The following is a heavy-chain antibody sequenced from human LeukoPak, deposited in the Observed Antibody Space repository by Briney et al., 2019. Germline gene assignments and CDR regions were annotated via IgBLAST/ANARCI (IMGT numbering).Heavy chain of an antibody. CDR2: ISWNSGSI. CDR1: GFTFDDYA. CDR3: ATHGYSELRYFDWSTNE. J-gene: IGHJ4*02. D-gene: IGHD3-9*01. Sequence: LRLSCAASGFTFDDYAMHWVRQAPGKGLEWVSGISWNSGSIGYADSVKGRFTISRDNAKKSLYLQMDSLKAEDTAVYYCATHGYSELRYFDWSTNEWGQGTLVTVSS. V-gene: IGHV3-9*01.